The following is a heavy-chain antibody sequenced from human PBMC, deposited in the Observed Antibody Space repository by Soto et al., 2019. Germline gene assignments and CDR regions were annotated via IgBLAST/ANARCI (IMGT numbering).Heavy chain of an antibody. Sequence: QLQLQESGPGLVKPSETLSLTCTVSGGSISSSSYYWGWIRQPPGKGLEWIGSIYYSGSTYYNPSLKSRVTISVDTAKNQFSLKLSSVTAADTAVYYWARGAILRYLEWALSWFDPWGQGTLVTVSS. CDR2: IYYSGST. J-gene: IGHJ5*02. CDR3: ARGAILRYLEWALSWFDP. CDR1: GGSISSSSYY. V-gene: IGHV4-39*01. D-gene: IGHD3-3*01.